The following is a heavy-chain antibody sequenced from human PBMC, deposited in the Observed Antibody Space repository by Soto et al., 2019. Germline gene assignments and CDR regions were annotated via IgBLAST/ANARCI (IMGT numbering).Heavy chain of an antibody. CDR1: GGSISNYY. V-gene: IGHV4-59*01. CDR2: IYYSGST. J-gene: IGHJ4*02. CDR3: ARAVLPATAPFDY. D-gene: IGHD2-2*01. Sequence: QVQLQELGPRLVKPSESLSLTCIVSGGSISNYYWSWIRQPPGKGLDWIGYIYYSGSTNYNPSLPGRVTISVDTSKNQFSLKLSSVTAADTAVYYCARAVLPATAPFDYWGQGTLVTVSS.